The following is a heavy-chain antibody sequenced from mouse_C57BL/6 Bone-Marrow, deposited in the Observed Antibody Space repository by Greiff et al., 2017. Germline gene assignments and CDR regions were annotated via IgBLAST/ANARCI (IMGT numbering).Heavy chain of an antibody. V-gene: IGHV1-69*01. CDR3: ARSPITTVVEDWYFDV. J-gene: IGHJ1*03. CDR2: IDPSDSYT. CDR1: GYTFTSYW. D-gene: IGHD1-1*01. Sequence: QVQLKQPGAELVMPGASVKLSCKASGYTFTSYWMPWVKQRPGQGLEWIGEIDPSDSYTNYNQKFKGKSTLTVDKSSSTAYMQLSSLTSEDSAVYYWARSPITTVVEDWYFDVWGTGTTVNVSS.